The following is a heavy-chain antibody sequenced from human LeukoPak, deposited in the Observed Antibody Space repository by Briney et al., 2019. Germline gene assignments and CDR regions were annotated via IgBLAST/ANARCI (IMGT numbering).Heavy chain of an antibody. V-gene: IGHV3-30*02. D-gene: IGHD4/OR15-4a*01. J-gene: IGHJ6*04. CDR2: IRHDGSSE. Sequence: PGGSLRLSCAASGFIFSGYGIHWVRQAPGKGLEWVAFIRHDGSSEYYTDSVKGRLTISRDNSKNTLYLQMNSLRAEDTAVYYCAKSRMTIMTHAGMDVWGKGTTVTISS. CDR1: GFIFSGYG. CDR3: AKSRMTIMTHAGMDV.